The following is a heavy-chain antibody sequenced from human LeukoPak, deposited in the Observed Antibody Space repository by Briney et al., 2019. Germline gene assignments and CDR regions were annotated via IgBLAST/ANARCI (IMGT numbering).Heavy chain of an antibody. V-gene: IGHV1-18*01. J-gene: IGHJ4*02. CDR1: GYTFTSYG. D-gene: IGHD6-19*01. CDR3: ARVKRSAVAGTPQDY. Sequence: ASVKVSCKASGYTFTSYGISWVRQAPGQGLEWMGWISAYNGNTNYAQKFQGRVTITTDTSTSTAYMELRSLRSDDTAVYYCARVKRSAVAGTPQDYWGQGTLVTVSS. CDR2: ISAYNGNT.